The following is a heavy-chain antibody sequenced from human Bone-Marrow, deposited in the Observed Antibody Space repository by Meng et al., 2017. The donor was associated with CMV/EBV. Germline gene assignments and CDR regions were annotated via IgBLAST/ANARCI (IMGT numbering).Heavy chain of an antibody. D-gene: IGHD2-2*01. CDR2: ISSSSSYI. Sequence: GESLKISCAASGFTFSSYSMNWVRQAPGKGLEWVSSISSSSSYIYYADSVKGRFTISRDNAKNSLYLQMNSLRAEDTAVYYCAKKSAPPPVRYCSSTSCKYYYYGMDVWGQGTTVTVSS. CDR1: GFTFSSYS. J-gene: IGHJ6*02. V-gene: IGHV3-21*01. CDR3: AKKSAPPPVRYCSSTSCKYYYYGMDV.